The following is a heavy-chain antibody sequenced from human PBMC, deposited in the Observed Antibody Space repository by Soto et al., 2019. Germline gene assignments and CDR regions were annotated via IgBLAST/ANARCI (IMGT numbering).Heavy chain of an antibody. J-gene: IGHJ3*01. CDR3: ARAKETGLYDAFDV. V-gene: IGHV3-21*01. Sequence: EVQVVESGGGLVKPGGSLRLSCAASGFTFSSYSMNWVRQAPGKGLEWVSSISASSSYIYYADSLKGRFTISRDNAKNSRDLQMNSLRVEDTAVYYCARAKETGLYDAFDVWGQGTMVTVSS. D-gene: IGHD7-27*01. CDR1: GFTFSSYS. CDR2: ISASSSYI.